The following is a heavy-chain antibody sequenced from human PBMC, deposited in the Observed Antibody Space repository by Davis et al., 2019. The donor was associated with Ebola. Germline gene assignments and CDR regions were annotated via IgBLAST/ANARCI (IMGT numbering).Heavy chain of an antibody. CDR1: GGSISSSNW. Sequence: SETLSLTCAVSGGSISSSNWWRWVRQPPGKGLEWIGEIYHSGSTNYNPSLKSRVTISVDKSKNQFSLKLSSVTAADTAVYYCARLDYDFWSGYSNWFDPWGQGTLVTVSS. D-gene: IGHD3-3*01. CDR2: IYHSGST. V-gene: IGHV4-4*02. J-gene: IGHJ5*02. CDR3: ARLDYDFWSGYSNWFDP.